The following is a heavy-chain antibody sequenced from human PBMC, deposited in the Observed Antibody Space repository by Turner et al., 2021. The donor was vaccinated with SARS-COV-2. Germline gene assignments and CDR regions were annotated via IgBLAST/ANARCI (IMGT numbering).Heavy chain of an antibody. Sequence: EVQLLESGGGLVQPGGSLRLSCAASGFTFSSYAMSWVRQAPGEGVEWVSAISGSGGSKYYADSVKGRFTISRDNSKNTLYLQMNSLRAEDTAVYYCAKDLGGYFYYWGQGTLVTVSS. V-gene: IGHV3-23*01. CDR1: GFTFSSYA. J-gene: IGHJ4*02. D-gene: IGHD2-15*01. CDR3: AKDLGGYFYY. CDR2: ISGSGGSK.